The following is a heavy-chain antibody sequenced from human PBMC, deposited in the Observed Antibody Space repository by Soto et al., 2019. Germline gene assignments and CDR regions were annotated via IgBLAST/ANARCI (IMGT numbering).Heavy chain of an antibody. CDR2: IYHSGST. CDR1: GGSISSGGYS. J-gene: IGHJ4*02. V-gene: IGHV4-30-2*03. CDR3: ARHSGDCSNGVCSAFFDY. Sequence: SETLSLTCAVSGGSISSGGYSWSWIRQPPGKGLEWIGYIYHSGSTYYNPSLQRRLVISADTSKNHFSLTLSSVTAADTAVYYCARHSGDCSNGVCSAFFDYWGLGTLVTVSS. D-gene: IGHD2-8*01.